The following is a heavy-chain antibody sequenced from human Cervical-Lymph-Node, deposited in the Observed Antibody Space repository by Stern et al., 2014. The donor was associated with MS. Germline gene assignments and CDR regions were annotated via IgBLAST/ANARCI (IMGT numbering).Heavy chain of an antibody. Sequence: EMQLVESGAEVKDPGESLKSSCEGSAYSFTSYWIGWVRQMPGEDLERIGIIYPGDSDTRYSPSFQGQVTISADKSISTAYLQWSSLKASDTAMYYCARRSRDGYNFDYWGQGTLVTVSS. CDR2: IYPGDSDT. V-gene: IGHV5-51*01. CDR3: ARRSRDGYNFDY. D-gene: IGHD5-24*01. CDR1: AYSFTSYW. J-gene: IGHJ4*02.